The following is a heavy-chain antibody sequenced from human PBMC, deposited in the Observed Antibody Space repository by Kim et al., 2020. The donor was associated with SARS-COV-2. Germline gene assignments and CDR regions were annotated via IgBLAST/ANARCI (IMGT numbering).Heavy chain of an antibody. D-gene: IGHD2-15*01. J-gene: IGHJ5*02. CDR1: GGSISSSSYY. CDR3: ARWYVLNNWFDP. V-gene: IGHV4-39*01. CDR2: IYYSGST. Sequence: SETLSLTCTVSGGSISSSSYYWGWIRQPPGKGLEWIGSIYYSGSTYYNPSLKSRVTISVDTSKNQFSLKLSSVTDADTAVYYCARWYVLNNWFDPWGQGTLVTVSS.